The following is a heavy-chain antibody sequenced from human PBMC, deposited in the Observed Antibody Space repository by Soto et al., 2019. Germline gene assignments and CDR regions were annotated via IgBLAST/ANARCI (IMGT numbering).Heavy chain of an antibody. Sequence: GASVKVSCKASGYTFTSYDINWVRQATGQGLEWMGWMNPNSGNTGYAQKFQGRVTMTRNTSISTAYMELSSLRSEDTAVYYCARGLTTDWYFDLWGRGTLVTVSS. CDR2: MNPNSGNT. J-gene: IGHJ2*01. V-gene: IGHV1-8*01. D-gene: IGHD4-17*01. CDR1: GYTFTSYD. CDR3: ARGLTTDWYFDL.